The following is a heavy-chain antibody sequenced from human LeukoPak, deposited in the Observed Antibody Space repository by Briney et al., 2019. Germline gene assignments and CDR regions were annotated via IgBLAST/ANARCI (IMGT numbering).Heavy chain of an antibody. D-gene: IGHD3-22*01. V-gene: IGHV7-4-1*02. CDR3: ARDHHRRYYDSQARDTFDI. CDR1: GYTFTGYY. CDR2: INTNTGNP. Sequence: GASVKVSCKASGYTFTGYYMHWVRQAPGQGLEWMGWINTNTGNPTYAQGFTGRFVFSLDTSVSTAYLQISSLKAEDTAVYYCARDHHRRYYDSQARDTFDIWGQGTMVTVSS. J-gene: IGHJ3*02.